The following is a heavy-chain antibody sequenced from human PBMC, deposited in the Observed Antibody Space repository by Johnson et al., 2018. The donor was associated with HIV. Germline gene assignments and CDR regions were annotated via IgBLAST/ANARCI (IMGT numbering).Heavy chain of an antibody. J-gene: IGHJ3*02. D-gene: IGHD5-18*01. V-gene: IGHV3-33*06. Sequence: QVQLVESGGGVVQPGRSLRLSCAASGFTFSSYGMHWVRQAPGKGLEWVAVIWNDGSDKYYADSVKGRFTISRDNSRNTLYLQMNSLRAEDTAVYYCAKDRTIHDAFDIWGQGTMVTVSS. CDR2: IWNDGSDK. CDR1: GFTFSSYG. CDR3: AKDRTIHDAFDI.